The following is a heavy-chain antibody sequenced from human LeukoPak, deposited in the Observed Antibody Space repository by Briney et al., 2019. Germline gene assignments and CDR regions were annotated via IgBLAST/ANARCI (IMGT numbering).Heavy chain of an antibody. V-gene: IGHV4-34*01. D-gene: IGHD3-10*01. CDR1: GGSFSGYY. Sequence: SETLSLTCAVYGGSFSGYYWSWIRQPPGEGLEWIGEINHSGSTNYNPSLKSRVTISVDTSKNQFSLKLSSVTAADTAVYYCARGSGRKAYRYWGQGTLVTVSS. J-gene: IGHJ4*02. CDR2: INHSGST. CDR3: ARGSGRKAYRY.